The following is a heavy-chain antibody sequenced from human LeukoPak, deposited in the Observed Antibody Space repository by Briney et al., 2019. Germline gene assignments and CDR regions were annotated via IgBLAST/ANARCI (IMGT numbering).Heavy chain of an antibody. CDR3: ARGPNDFWSGYYSHYFDY. CDR1: TGSFSGYY. Sequence: PSETLSLTCAVDTGSFSGYYWRWIRQPPGKGLEWIGEINHSVTTNYNPSLKSRATISVDTSKNQFSLKRSSVTGAERAVYYCARGPNDFWSGYYSHYFDYWGQGTLVTVSS. CDR2: INHSVTT. D-gene: IGHD3-3*01. V-gene: IGHV4-34*01. J-gene: IGHJ4*02.